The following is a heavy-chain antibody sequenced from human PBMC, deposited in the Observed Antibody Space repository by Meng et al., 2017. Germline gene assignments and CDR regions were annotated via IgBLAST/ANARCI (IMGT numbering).Heavy chain of an antibody. D-gene: IGHD4-17*01. Sequence: EVQLVESGGGVVQPGGSLRRSCAASGFTFSSYWMHWVRQAPGKGLVWVSRINSDGSSTSYADSVKGRFTISRDNAKNSLYLQMNSLRAEDTAVYYCARPRYGDTRTGWFDPWGQGTLVTVSS. CDR2: INSDGSST. V-gene: IGHV3-74*01. CDR1: GFTFSSYW. CDR3: ARPRYGDTRTGWFDP. J-gene: IGHJ5*02.